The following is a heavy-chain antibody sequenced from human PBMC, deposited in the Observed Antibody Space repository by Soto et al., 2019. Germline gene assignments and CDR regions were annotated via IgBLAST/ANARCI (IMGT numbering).Heavy chain of an antibody. CDR1: GGSMIVYD. CDR3: ARLGDYYQAFDQ. Sequence: PSETLSLAFMLFGGSMIVYDWDGFRQAPGKGLEWSGYIYYSGSTTYTPSLNSRGTIAVDPSTNQFSLRLNSVTAADTAVYYCARLGDYYQAFDQWGQGSLVTVS. J-gene: IGHJ4*02. D-gene: IGHD3-22*01. CDR2: IYYSGST. V-gene: IGHV4-59*08.